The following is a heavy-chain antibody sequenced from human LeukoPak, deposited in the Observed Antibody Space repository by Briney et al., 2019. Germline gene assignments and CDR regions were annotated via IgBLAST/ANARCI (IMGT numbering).Heavy chain of an antibody. CDR3: ATRTLYCSSTSCYAIFDY. CDR2: ISSSGSTI. J-gene: IGHJ4*02. Sequence: GGSLRLSCAASGFTLSSYAMSWVRQAPGKGLEWVSYISSSGSTIYYADSVKGRFTISRDNAKRSLYLQMNSLRAEDTAVYYCATRTLYCSSTSCYAIFDYWGQGTLVTVSS. D-gene: IGHD2-2*01. V-gene: IGHV3-48*04. CDR1: GFTLSSYA.